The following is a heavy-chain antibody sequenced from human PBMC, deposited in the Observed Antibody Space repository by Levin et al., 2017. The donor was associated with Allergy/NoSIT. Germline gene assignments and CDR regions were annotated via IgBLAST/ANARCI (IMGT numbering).Heavy chain of an antibody. Sequence: ASVKVSCKPSGYGYYMHWVRQAPGQGLEWMGRINPNSGDTNYAQKFQGRVTMTGDTSTSTAYMELNRLTSDDTALYFCARESSGYDYWGQGTLVTVSS. V-gene: IGHV1-2*06. CDR2: INPNSGDT. CDR3: ARESSGYDY. D-gene: IGHD6-25*01. CDR1: GYGYY. J-gene: IGHJ4*02.